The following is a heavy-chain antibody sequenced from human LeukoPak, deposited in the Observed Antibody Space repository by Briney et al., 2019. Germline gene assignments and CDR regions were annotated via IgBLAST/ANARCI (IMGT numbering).Heavy chain of an antibody. CDR2: IFYSGTT. CDR1: GGSISSYY. D-gene: IGHD2-15*01. V-gene: IGHV4-59*12. Sequence: SETLSLTCTVSGGSISSYYWSWIRQPPGKGLEWIGFIFYSGTTNYNPSLKSRVTISVDTSKNQFSLKLSSVTAADTAVYYCAREMVVVVAATRWFDPWGQGTLVTVSS. CDR3: AREMVVVVAATRWFDP. J-gene: IGHJ5*02.